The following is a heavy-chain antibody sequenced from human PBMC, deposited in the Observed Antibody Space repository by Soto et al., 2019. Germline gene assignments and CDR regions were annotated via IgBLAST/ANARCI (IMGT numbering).Heavy chain of an antibody. CDR1: GFTFSSYG. CDR3: AKSARPCSGGSCYTDY. D-gene: IGHD2-15*01. Sequence: GGSLRLSCAASGFTFSSYGMHWVRQAPGKGLEWVAVISYEGSNKYYAEYVKGRFTISRDNSKNTLYLQMTSLRAEDTVVYYCAKSARPCSGGSCYTDYWGQETLVTVSS. J-gene: IGHJ4*02. CDR2: ISYEGSNK. V-gene: IGHV3-30*18.